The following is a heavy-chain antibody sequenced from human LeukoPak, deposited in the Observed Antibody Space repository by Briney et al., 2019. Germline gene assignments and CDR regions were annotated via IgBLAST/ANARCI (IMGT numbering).Heavy chain of an antibody. CDR3: AREYPGIAVLYY. V-gene: IGHV3-74*01. Sequence: PGGSLRLSCAASGFTFSSYWMHWVRQAPGKGLVWVSRINSDGSSTSYADSVKGRFTISRDNAKNTLYLQMNSLRAEDTAVYYCAREYPGIAVLYYWGQGTLVTVSS. J-gene: IGHJ4*02. CDR2: INSDGSST. D-gene: IGHD6-19*01. CDR1: GFTFSSYW.